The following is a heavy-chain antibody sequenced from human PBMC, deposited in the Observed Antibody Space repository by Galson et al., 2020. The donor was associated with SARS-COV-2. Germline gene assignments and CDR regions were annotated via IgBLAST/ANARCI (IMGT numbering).Heavy chain of an antibody. D-gene: IGHD6-19*01. J-gene: IGHJ3*02. Sequence: ASVKVSCKASGNTFTSFGINWVRQAPGQGPEWMGWISAHNGNTNYAQKFQGRVTLTTDTSTDTAYMELRSLRSDDTAVYYCAIVSAWYDMIGQAFDIWGQGTMVTVSS. CDR3: AIVSAWYDMIGQAFDI. CDR1: GNTFTSFG. V-gene: IGHV1-18*01. CDR2: ISAHNGNT.